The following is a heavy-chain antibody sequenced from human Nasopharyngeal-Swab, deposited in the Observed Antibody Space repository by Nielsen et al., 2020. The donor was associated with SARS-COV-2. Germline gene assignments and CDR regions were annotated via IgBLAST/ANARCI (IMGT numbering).Heavy chain of an antibody. J-gene: IGHJ6*03. Sequence: SETLSLTCTVSGGSISSGGYYWSWIRQHPGKGLEWIGYIYYSGSTYYNPSLKSRVTISVDTSKNQFSLKLSSVIAADTAVYYCARANGVRGVIVDYYHYMDVWGKGTTVTVSS. CDR2: IYYSGST. CDR3: ARANGVRGVIVDYYHYMDV. D-gene: IGHD3-10*01. V-gene: IGHV4-31*03. CDR1: GGSISSGGYY.